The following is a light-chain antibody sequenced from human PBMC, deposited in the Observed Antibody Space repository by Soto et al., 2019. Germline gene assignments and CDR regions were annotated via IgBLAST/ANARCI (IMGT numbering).Light chain of an antibody. V-gene: IGKV2D-29*01. CDR2: QVS. J-gene: IGKJ2*01. CDR1: QSLVHTDGKTY. CDR3: MQSLQLPYS. Sequence: DIVVTQTPLSLSVTPGQPASISCKSGQSLVHTDGKTYLLWYLQKPGQPPPPLTYQVSNRFSGVPDRFRGSGSGTDFTLKISRMEAEDVVVSYYMQSLQLPYSFGQGTKLEIK.